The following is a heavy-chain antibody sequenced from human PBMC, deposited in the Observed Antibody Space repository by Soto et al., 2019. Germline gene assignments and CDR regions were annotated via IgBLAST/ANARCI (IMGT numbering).Heavy chain of an antibody. CDR1: GGSISSYY. V-gene: IGHV4-59*01. J-gene: IGHJ4*02. CDR2: IYYSGST. CDR3: ARDMGLDEYSSSGIDY. Sequence: SETLSLTCTVSGGSISSYYWSWIRQPPGKGLEWIGYIYYSGSTNYNPSLKSRVTISVDTSKNQFSLKLSSVTAADTAVYYCARDMGLDEYSSSGIDYWGQGTLVTVSS. D-gene: IGHD6-6*01.